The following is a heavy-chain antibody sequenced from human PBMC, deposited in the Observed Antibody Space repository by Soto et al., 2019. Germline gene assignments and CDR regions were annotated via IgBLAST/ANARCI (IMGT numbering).Heavy chain of an antibody. Sequence: EVQLAESGGGLVNPGGSLRLSCVASGFPFSYSWMSWVRQAPGKGLEWVARIKSETDGGTTDYAAPVEGRFTISRDDSKNTLNLQMNSLKTEDTAVYYCVTYDFIWGSYRVRWAYWGRGTLVTVSS. J-gene: IGHJ4*02. V-gene: IGHV3-15*01. CDR3: VTYDFIWGSYRVRWAY. CDR2: IKSETDGGTT. D-gene: IGHD3-16*02. CDR1: GFPFSYSW.